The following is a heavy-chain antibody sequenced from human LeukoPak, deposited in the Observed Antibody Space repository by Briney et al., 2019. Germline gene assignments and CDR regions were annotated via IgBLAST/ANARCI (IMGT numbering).Heavy chain of an antibody. D-gene: IGHD3-9*01. Sequence: SGPVLVKPTETLTLTCTVSGFSLSDARLGVSWIRQPPGKALEWLTHIFPNDEKSYTTSLKSRLTISKDTSKGQVVLTMTNMDPVDTATYYCARTYQTAYYSFSYYVDVWGKGTTVTVSS. V-gene: IGHV2-26*01. J-gene: IGHJ6*03. CDR3: ARTYQTAYYSFSYYVDV. CDR2: IFPNDEK. CDR1: GFSLSDARLG.